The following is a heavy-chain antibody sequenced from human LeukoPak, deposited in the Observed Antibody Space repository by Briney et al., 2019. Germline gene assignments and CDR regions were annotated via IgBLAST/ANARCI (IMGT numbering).Heavy chain of an antibody. J-gene: IGHJ4*02. CDR1: GFTFDDFA. CDR2: ISWNSGSI. D-gene: IGHD1-26*01. CDR3: AKGRGATGGTYFFDY. V-gene: IGHV3-9*01. Sequence: GGSLRLSCAASGFTFDDFAMHWVRQAPGKGLEWVSGISWNSGSIGYADSVTGRFTISRDNAKNSLYMQMNSLRVEDTALYYCAKGRGATGGTYFFDYWGQGTLVTVSS.